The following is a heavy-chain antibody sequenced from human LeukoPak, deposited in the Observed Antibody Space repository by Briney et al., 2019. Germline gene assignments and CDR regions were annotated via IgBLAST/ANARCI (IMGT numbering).Heavy chain of an antibody. Sequence: ASVKVSCKASGYTFTGYYMHWVRQAPGQGREWMGWLNPNSGGTNYAQKFQGGVTMTRDTSISTAYMELSRLRSDDTAVYYCARYGTSWGALEDSAFDIWGQGTMVTVSS. J-gene: IGHJ3*02. CDR1: GYTFTGYY. CDR3: ARYGTSWGALEDSAFDI. V-gene: IGHV1-2*02. CDR2: LNPNSGGT. D-gene: IGHD7-27*01.